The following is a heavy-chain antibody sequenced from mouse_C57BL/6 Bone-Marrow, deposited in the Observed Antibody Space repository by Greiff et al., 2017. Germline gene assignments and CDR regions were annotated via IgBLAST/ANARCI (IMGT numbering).Heavy chain of an antibody. CDR2: ISTGGGRT. CDR3: ARQGVCYGDWYFDV. J-gene: IGHJ1*03. Sequence: EVKLVESGGGLVQPGGSLKLSCAASGFTFSGYYMYWVRQTPEKRLEWVAYISTGGGRTYYPDTVKGRFTFYRDNAKNTLYLQRSSLKSEDTAMYYCARQGVCYGDWYFDVWGTGTTVTVSS. V-gene: IGHV5-12*01. CDR1: GFTFSGYY. D-gene: IGHD1-1*02.